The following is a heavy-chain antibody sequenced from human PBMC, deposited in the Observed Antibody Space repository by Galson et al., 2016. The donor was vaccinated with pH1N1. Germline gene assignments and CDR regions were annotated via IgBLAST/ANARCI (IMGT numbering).Heavy chain of an antibody. Sequence: SLRLSCAASGFTFNNYAMSWVRQAPGKGLEWVSGIEDGGGGTEYADSVKGRFTISRDNSKKTLSLQMNSLRAEDTAVYLCAKADHIWASYFDYWGQGTLVTVSS. CDR2: IEDGGGGT. J-gene: IGHJ4*02. D-gene: IGHD2-21*01. V-gene: IGHV3-23*01. CDR1: GFTFNNYA. CDR3: AKADHIWASYFDY.